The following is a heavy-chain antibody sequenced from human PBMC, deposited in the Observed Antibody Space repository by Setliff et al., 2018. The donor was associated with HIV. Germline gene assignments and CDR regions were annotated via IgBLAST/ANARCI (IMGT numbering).Heavy chain of an antibody. J-gene: IGHJ3*02. CDR1: GFTFSSSG. CDR2: ININSDNT. Sequence: ASVEVSCKASGFTFSSSGISWVRQAPGQGLEWMGWININSDNTAYAQKFQGRLTMTRNTSTDTAYMELSSLRSEDTAVFYCVTPYSYRAFDIWGQGTMVTVS. D-gene: IGHD5-18*01. CDR3: VTPYSYRAFDI. V-gene: IGHV1-8*02.